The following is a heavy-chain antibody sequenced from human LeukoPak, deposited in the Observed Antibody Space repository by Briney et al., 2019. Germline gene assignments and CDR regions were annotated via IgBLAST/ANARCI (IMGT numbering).Heavy chain of an antibody. CDR2: INSDGSSL. Sequence: GGSLRLSCAASGFTFSSYWVQWVREAPGKGLVWISRINSDGSSLSYADSVKGRFTISRDNAKNTVYLQMNSLRAEDTAVYYCARSRYTGSHFDYWGQGTLVTVSS. CDR3: ARSRYTGSHFDY. V-gene: IGHV3-74*01. D-gene: IGHD1-26*01. CDR1: GFTFSSYW. J-gene: IGHJ4*02.